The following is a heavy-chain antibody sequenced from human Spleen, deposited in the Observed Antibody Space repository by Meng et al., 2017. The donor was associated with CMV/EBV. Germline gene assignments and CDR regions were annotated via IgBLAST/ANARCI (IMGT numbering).Heavy chain of an antibody. CDR1: GFTFSRYW. Sequence: GESLKISCAASGFTFSRYWMSWVRQAPGKGLEWVANINQDGSEKHDVDSVKGRFTISRDNAKKSLYLQMNSLRVEDTAVFYCARGDDGVVVVVVTPVYYYGMDVWGQGTTVTVSS. D-gene: IGHD2-15*01. V-gene: IGHV3-7*01. CDR2: INQDGSEK. CDR3: ARGDDGVVVVVVTPVYYYGMDV. J-gene: IGHJ6*02.